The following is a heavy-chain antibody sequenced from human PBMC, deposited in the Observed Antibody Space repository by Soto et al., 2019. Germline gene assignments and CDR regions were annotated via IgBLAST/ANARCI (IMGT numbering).Heavy chain of an antibody. V-gene: IGHV4-4*07. Sequence: PSETLSLTCTVSGRSMSGYYWSWIRQPAGERLEWIGRIYTSGTTDFNPYTKGRVTMSVDTSKNQFSLKLTSVTAADTALYYCAREDYYDTGYYVVWGQGTQVTVSS. CDR2: IYTSGTT. D-gene: IGHD3-9*01. CDR3: AREDYYDTGYYVV. J-gene: IGHJ4*02. CDR1: GRSMSGYY.